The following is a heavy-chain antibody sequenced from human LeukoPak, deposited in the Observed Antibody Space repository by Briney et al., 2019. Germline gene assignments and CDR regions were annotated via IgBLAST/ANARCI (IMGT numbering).Heavy chain of an antibody. CDR3: AKDPYYYDSSGYYYMDV. J-gene: IGHJ6*03. D-gene: IGHD3-22*01. Sequence: GGSLRLSCAASGFTFSSYGMHWVRRAPGKGLEWEAFIRYDGSNKYYADSVKGRFTISRDNSKNTLYLQMNSLRAEDTAVYYCAKDPYYYDSSGYYYMDVWGKGATVTISS. CDR2: IRYDGSNK. V-gene: IGHV3-30*02. CDR1: GFTFSSYG.